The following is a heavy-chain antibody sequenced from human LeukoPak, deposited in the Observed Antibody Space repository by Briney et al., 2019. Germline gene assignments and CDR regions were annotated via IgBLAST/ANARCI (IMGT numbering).Heavy chain of an antibody. V-gene: IGHV1-69*05. CDR2: IIPIFGTA. CDR3: ARGGYSYGYFYYYMDV. Sequence: ASVKVSCKASGGTFSSYAISWVRQAPGQGLEWMGGIIPIFGTANYAQKFQGRVTITTDESTSTAYMELSSLRSGDTAVYYCARGGYSYGYFYYYMDVWGKGTTVTVSS. D-gene: IGHD5-18*01. CDR1: GGTFSSYA. J-gene: IGHJ6*03.